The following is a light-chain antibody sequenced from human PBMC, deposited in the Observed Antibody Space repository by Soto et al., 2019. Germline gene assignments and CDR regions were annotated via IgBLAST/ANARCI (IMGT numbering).Light chain of an antibody. J-gene: IGKJ2*01. Sequence: EIVLTQSPGTVSLSPGERATLSCRASQSVSSSYLAWYQQKPGQAPRLLIYGASSRATGIPDRFSGSGSGTDFTLTISRLEPEDFAVYYCQQYPGYTFGQGTKLEIK. CDR1: QSVSSSY. V-gene: IGKV3-20*01. CDR3: QQYPGYT. CDR2: GAS.